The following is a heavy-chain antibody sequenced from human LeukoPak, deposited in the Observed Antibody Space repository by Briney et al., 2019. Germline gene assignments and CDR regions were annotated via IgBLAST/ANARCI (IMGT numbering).Heavy chain of an antibody. V-gene: IGHV4-38-2*02. D-gene: IGHD4-17*01. Sequence: SDTLSLPCTVSGSSLRGLLDRGWIPHPPGTGLEWIGLIYHREKTNYNTCFNSRDTISAEASKSQFSLKRSSVTAADTAIYYCVVGATVTTLYYFDYWGQGTLVTVSS. J-gene: IGHJ4*02. CDR3: VVGATVTTLYYFDY. CDR2: IYHREKT. CDR1: GSSLRGLLD.